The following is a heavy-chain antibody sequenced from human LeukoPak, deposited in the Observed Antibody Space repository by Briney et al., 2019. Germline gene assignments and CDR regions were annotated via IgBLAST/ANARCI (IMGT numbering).Heavy chain of an antibody. J-gene: IGHJ4*02. V-gene: IGHV1-69*06. CDR2: SIPIFGTA. CDR3: ARDSPDDILTGYYYVDSPRKFFDY. CDR1: GGTFSSYA. Sequence: SVKVSCKASGGTFSSYAISWVRQAPGQGLEWMGGSIPIFGTANYAQKFQVRVTITADKSTSTAYMELSSLRSEDTAVYYCARDSPDDILTGYYYVDSPRKFFDYWGQGTLVTVSS. D-gene: IGHD3-9*01.